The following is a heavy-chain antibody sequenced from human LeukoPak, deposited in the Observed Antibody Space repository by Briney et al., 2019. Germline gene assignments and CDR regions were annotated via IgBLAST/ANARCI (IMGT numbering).Heavy chain of an antibody. CDR3: ARDLPPDTSIAAAGNYYMDV. D-gene: IGHD6-13*01. V-gene: IGHV4-39*07. CDR2: IYHSGST. J-gene: IGHJ6*03. Sequence: SETLSLTCTVSGGSISSSSYYWGWVRQPPGKGLEWIGSIYHSGSTYYNPSLKSRVTISVDTSKNQFSPKLTSVTAADTAVYYCARDLPPDTSIAAAGNYYMDVWGKGTTVTISS. CDR1: GGSISSSSYY.